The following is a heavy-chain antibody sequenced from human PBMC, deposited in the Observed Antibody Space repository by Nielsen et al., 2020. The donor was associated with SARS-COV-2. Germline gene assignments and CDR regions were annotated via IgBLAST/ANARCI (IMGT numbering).Heavy chain of an antibody. CDR2: IYYSGST. V-gene: IGHV4-30-4*01. CDR3: ARDYYGDYLDSFDI. Sequence: LRLSCTVSGGSISSGDYYWSWIRQPPGKGLEWIGYIYYSGSTYYNPSLKSRVTISLDTSKNQFSLKLTSVTAADTAVYYCARDYYGDYLDSFDIWGQGTMVTVSS. J-gene: IGHJ3*02. CDR1: GGSISSGDYY. D-gene: IGHD4-17*01.